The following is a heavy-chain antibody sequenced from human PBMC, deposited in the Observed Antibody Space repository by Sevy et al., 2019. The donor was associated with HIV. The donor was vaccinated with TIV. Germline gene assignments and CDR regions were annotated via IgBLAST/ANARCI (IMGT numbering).Heavy chain of an antibody. D-gene: IGHD2-15*01. J-gene: IGHJ6*02. CDR1: EFTFSSYA. CDR2: ISGSGRYT. V-gene: IGHV3-23*01. CDR3: AKGFCSGGTCPRDYYYYGMDV. Sequence: GGSLRLSCAASEFTFSSYAMSWVRQAPGKGLEWVSSISGSGRYTYYADSVEGRFTISRDNSKNMLYVQMNSLRAEDTAVYYCAKGFCSGGTCPRDYYYYGMDVWGQGTTVTVSS.